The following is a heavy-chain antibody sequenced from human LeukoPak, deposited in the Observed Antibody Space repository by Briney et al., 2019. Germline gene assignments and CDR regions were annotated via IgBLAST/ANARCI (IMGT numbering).Heavy chain of an antibody. V-gene: IGHV3-74*01. J-gene: IGHJ4*02. CDR3: AREMSTVTSLAY. Sequence: GESLKISCAASRFTFRSYWMHWVRQAPGKGLVWVSRINSDGSSTNYADSVKGRFTISRDNAKNTLYLHMNSLRAEDTAVYYCAREMSTVTSLAYWGQGTLVTVSS. CDR2: INSDGSST. CDR1: RFTFRSYW. D-gene: IGHD4-17*01.